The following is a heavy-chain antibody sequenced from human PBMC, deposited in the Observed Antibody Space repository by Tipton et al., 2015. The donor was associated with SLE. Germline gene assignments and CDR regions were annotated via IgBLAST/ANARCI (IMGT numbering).Heavy chain of an antibody. CDR1: GGSFSGYY. CDR2: INHSGST. Sequence: TLSLTCAVYGGSFSGYYWSWIRQPPGKGLEWIGEINHSGSTNYNPSLKSRVTISVDTSKNPFSLKLSSVTAADTAVYYCARQPVYYYYYMDVWGKGTTVTVSS. CDR3: ARQPVYYYYYMDV. V-gene: IGHV4-34*01. J-gene: IGHJ6*03.